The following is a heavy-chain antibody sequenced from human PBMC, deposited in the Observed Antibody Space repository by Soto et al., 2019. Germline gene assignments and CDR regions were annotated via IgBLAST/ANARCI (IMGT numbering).Heavy chain of an antibody. CDR3: AKAGADYYDSSGFDY. CDR1: GFTFSSYG. CDR2: ISYDGSNK. V-gene: IGHV3-30*18. J-gene: IGHJ4*02. D-gene: IGHD3-22*01. Sequence: QVQLVESGGGVVQPGRSLRLSCAVSGFTFSSYGMHWVRQAPGKGLEWVAVISYDGSNKYYADSVKGRFTISRDNSKNTLYLQMNSLRAEDTAVYYCAKAGADYYDSSGFDYWGQGTLVTVSS.